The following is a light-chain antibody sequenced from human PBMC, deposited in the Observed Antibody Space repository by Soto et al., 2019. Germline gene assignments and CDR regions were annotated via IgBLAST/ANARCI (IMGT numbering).Light chain of an antibody. CDR3: QQVNDYPIT. Sequence: DIQMTQSPSTLSGSVGDRVTITCRASQTISSWLAWYQQKSGKAPKLLIYKASSLESGVPSRFSGSGSGTEFTLTISSLQPEDFATYHCQQVNDYPITFGQGTRLEIK. J-gene: IGKJ5*01. V-gene: IGKV1-5*03. CDR1: QTISSW. CDR2: KAS.